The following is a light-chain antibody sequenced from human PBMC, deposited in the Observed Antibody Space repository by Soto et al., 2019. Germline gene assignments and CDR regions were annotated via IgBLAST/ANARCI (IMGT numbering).Light chain of an antibody. CDR1: QSVPRNY. CDR3: QQYGSSIT. V-gene: IGKV3-20*01. Sequence: EIVLTQAPPTRSLAPGERATLSCRASQSVPRNYLSWYQQTPGPAPRLLIYGTSSRTAGIPDRFNGSGSGTYFTLTISRMEDEDFAVFYCQQYGSSITFRDGTRLDIK. J-gene: IGKJ5*01. CDR2: GTS.